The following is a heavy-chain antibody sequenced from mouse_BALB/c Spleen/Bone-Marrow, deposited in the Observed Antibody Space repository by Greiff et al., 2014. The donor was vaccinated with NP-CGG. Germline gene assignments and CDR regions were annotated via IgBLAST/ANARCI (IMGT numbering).Heavy chain of an antibody. J-gene: IGHJ2*01. D-gene: IGHD1-1*01. CDR1: GFTFSDYW. CDR2: IRLKSNNYAT. CDR3: TRRYYYGSSYYFDY. Sequence: EVNLVESGGGLVQPGGSMKLSCVASGFTFSDYWMNWVRQSPEKGLEWVAEIRLKSNNYATHYAESVKGRFTISRDDSKSSVYLQMNNLRAEDTGIYYCTRRYYYGSSYYFDYWGQGTTLTVSS. V-gene: IGHV6-6*02.